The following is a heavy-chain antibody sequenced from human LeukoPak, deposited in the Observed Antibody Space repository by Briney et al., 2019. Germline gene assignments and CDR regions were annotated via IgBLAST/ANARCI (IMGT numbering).Heavy chain of an antibody. D-gene: IGHD3-22*01. J-gene: IGHJ4*02. Sequence: SETLSLTCTVSGGSISSSSYYWGRIRPPPRKGPEWIGGIYYSGSTYYNPSLKSRVTISVDTSKNQFSLKLSSVTAADTAVYYCASAFPWDYYDSSGFLSWGQGTLVTVSS. CDR3: ASAFPWDYYDSSGFLS. CDR2: IYYSGST. CDR1: GGSISSSSYY. V-gene: IGHV4-39*01.